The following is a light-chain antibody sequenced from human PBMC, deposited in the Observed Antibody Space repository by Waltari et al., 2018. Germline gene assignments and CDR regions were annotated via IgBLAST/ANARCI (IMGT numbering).Light chain of an antibody. CDR3: QHYVSLPAT. CDR1: QSVTRS. Sequence: EIVLTQSPGTLSLSPGERATLSCRASQSVTRSLAWYQQKPGQAPRLLIYGASSRATGIPDRFSGGGSGTGFSLTISRLEPEDFAMYYCQHYVSLPATFGQGTKVEIK. J-gene: IGKJ1*01. V-gene: IGKV3-20*01. CDR2: GAS.